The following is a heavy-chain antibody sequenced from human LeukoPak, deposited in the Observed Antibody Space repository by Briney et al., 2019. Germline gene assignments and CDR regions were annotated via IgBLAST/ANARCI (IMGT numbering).Heavy chain of an antibody. V-gene: IGHV4-4*09. Sequence: SATLSLTCTVSGGSISSYYWSWIRPPPGKGLEWIGYIYTSGSTNYNPSLKSRVTISVDTSKNQFSLKLSSVNAADTAVYYCARAIFGVGSYYFDYWGQGTLVTVSS. CDR2: IYTSGST. CDR1: GGSISSYY. J-gene: IGHJ4*02. CDR3: ARAIFGVGSYYFDY. D-gene: IGHD3-3*01.